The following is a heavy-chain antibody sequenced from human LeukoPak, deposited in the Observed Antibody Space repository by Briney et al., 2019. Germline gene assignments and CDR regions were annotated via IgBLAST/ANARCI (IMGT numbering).Heavy chain of an antibody. CDR1: GFTVSSNY. Sequence: PGGSLRLSCAASGFTVSSNYMSWVRQAPGKGLEWVSVIYSGSSTYYADSVKGRFTISRHNSKNTLYLQMNSLRAEDTAVYYCARDINGYNDYWGQGTLVTVSS. CDR3: ARDINGYNDY. J-gene: IGHJ4*02. D-gene: IGHD5-24*01. CDR2: IYSGSST. V-gene: IGHV3-53*04.